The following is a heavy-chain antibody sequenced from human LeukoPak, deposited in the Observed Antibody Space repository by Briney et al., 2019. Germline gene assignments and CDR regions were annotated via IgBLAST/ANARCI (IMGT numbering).Heavy chain of an antibody. Sequence: SETLSLLCAVCGGPFSGYFQSWIRQPPGKGLAWSGDNHNSGTTNYNPSLNSRATISEDTSKNQIYLNLRSVTDAGTSVYYCARRYFYNLGSFPFDFWGQGTLVTVS. CDR3: ARRYFYNLGSFPFDF. V-gene: IGHV4-34*01. J-gene: IGHJ4*02. CDR2: NHNSGTT. CDR1: GGPFSGYF. D-gene: IGHD3-10*01.